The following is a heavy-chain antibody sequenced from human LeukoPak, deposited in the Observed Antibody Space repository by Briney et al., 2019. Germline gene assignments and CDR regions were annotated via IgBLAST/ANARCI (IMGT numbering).Heavy chain of an antibody. CDR1: GYTFTSYA. CDR3: ARDRQQLALTFDY. CDR2: INAGNGNT. V-gene: IGHV1-3*01. D-gene: IGHD6-13*01. J-gene: IGHJ4*02. Sequence: ASVKVSCKASGYTFTSYAMHWVRQAPGQRLEWMGWINAGNGNTKYSQEFQDRVTITRDTSASTAYMELRSLRSEDTAVYYCARDRQQLALTFDYWGQGTLVTVSS.